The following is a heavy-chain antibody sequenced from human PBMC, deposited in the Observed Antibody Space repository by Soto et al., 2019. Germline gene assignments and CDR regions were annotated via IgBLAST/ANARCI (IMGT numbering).Heavy chain of an antibody. Sequence: ASVKVSFKASGYTFTGYYMHWVRQAPGQGLEWMGWINPNSGGTNYAQKFQGWVTMTRDTSISTAYMELSRLRSDDTAVYYCARGKDDFWSGPYQYYFDYWGQGTLVTVSS. D-gene: IGHD3-3*01. V-gene: IGHV1-2*04. CDR2: INPNSGGT. CDR3: ARGKDDFWSGPYQYYFDY. CDR1: GYTFTGYY. J-gene: IGHJ4*02.